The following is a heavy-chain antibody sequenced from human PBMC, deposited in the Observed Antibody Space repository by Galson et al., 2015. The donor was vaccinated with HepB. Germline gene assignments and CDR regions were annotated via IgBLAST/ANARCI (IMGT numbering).Heavy chain of an antibody. Sequence: LRLSCAASGFTFSGSAMHWVRQASGKGLEWVGRIRSKANSYATAYAASVKGRFTISRDDSKNTAYLQMNSLKTEDTAVYYCTRLGFWSGSPSPWGQGTLVTVSS. CDR1: GFTFSGSA. CDR2: IRSKANSYAT. D-gene: IGHD3-3*01. V-gene: IGHV3-73*01. CDR3: TRLGFWSGSPSP. J-gene: IGHJ5*02.